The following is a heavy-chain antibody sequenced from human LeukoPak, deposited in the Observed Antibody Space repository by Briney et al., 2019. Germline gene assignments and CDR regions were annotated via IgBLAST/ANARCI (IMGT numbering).Heavy chain of an antibody. CDR3: ASPHYDYVWGSYRYLGDY. CDR2: INHSGST. J-gene: IGHJ4*02. CDR1: GGSFSGYY. D-gene: IGHD3-16*02. Sequence: SETLSLTCAVYGGSFSGYYWSWIRQPPGKGLEWIGEINHSGSTNYNPSLKSRVTISVDTSKSQFSLKLSSVTAADTAVYYCASPHYDYVWGSYRYLGDYWGQGTLVTVSS. V-gene: IGHV4-34*01.